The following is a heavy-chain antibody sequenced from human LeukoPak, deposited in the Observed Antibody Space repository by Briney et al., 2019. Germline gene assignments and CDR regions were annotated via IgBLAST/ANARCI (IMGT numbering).Heavy chain of an antibody. CDR3: ASSRTLYYYYYMDV. V-gene: IGHV3-20*04. Sequence: GGSLRLSCAASAFTFDDYGMNWVRQAPGKGLEWVSGINWNGGSAGYADSVKGRFTISRDNAKNSLYLQMNSLRADDTAFYYCASSRTLYYYYYMDVWGKGTTVTVAS. D-gene: IGHD2-2*01. CDR1: AFTFDDYG. J-gene: IGHJ6*03. CDR2: INWNGGSA.